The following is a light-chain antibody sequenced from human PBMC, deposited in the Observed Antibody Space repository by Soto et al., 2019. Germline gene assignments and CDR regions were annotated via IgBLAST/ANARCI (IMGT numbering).Light chain of an antibody. Sequence: EIVLTQSPGTLPLSPGERATLSCRASQSVSNNYLAWYQQKPGQPPRLLFYGASSRATGIPDRFSGSGSGTDFSLTISRLEPEDFAVYYCQQYGSSAWTFGQGTKVDIK. V-gene: IGKV3-20*01. J-gene: IGKJ1*01. CDR2: GAS. CDR1: QSVSNNY. CDR3: QQYGSSAWT.